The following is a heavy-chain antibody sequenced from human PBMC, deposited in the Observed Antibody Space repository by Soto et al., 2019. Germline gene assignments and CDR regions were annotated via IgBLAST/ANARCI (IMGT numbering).Heavy chain of an antibody. Sequence: QVQPVQSGAEVKKPGASVKVSCKASGYTFTSYAMHWVRQAPGQRLEWMGWINAGNGNTKYSQKFQGRVTITRDTSASTAYMELSSLRTEDTAVYYCARGDGYYDFDYWGQGTLVTVSS. J-gene: IGHJ4*02. CDR2: INAGNGNT. CDR1: GYTFTSYA. CDR3: ARGDGYYDFDY. V-gene: IGHV1-3*01. D-gene: IGHD3-22*01.